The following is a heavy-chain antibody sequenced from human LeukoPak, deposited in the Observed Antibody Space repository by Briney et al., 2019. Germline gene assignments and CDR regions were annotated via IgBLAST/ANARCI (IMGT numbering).Heavy chain of an antibody. D-gene: IGHD3-9*01. CDR2: ISSSGSSI. CDR3: GRVDYDILTACGYYYYYVDV. Sequence: GGSLRLSCAASGFTFSDYYMTWIRQAPGKGLEWVSYISSSGSSIYYADSVKVRFTIPRDNAKNSLYLQMKSLRAEDTAVYYCGRVDYDILTACGYYYYYVDVWGKGTTVTVSS. J-gene: IGHJ6*03. CDR1: GFTFSDYY. V-gene: IGHV3-11*04.